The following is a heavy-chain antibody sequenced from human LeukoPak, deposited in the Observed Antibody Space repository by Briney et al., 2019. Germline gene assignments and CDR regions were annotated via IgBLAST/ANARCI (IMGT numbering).Heavy chain of an antibody. Sequence: GESLKISCQGSGHNFNTYWIGWVRQMPGKGLEWMGIIYPEDSDARYSPSFQGHVTISADKSISTAYLQWSTLKASDTATYYCARCGSSSSHFDSWGRGTQVIVSS. CDR3: ARCGSSSSHFDS. D-gene: IGHD2/OR15-2a*01. CDR2: IYPEDSDA. J-gene: IGHJ4*01. V-gene: IGHV5-51*01. CDR1: GHNFNTYW.